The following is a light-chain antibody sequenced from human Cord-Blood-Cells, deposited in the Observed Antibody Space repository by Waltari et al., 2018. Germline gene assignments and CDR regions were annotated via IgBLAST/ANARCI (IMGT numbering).Light chain of an antibody. J-gene: IGKJ1*01. CDR2: DAS. CDR3: QQYNSYSWT. Sequence: DIQMTQSPSTLSASVGDRVTITCRASQSISSWLAWYQQKPGKAPQLLIYDASSLESGVPSSFSGSGSGTEFTLTISSLQPDDFATYYCQQYNSYSWTFGQGTKVEIK. CDR1: QSISSW. V-gene: IGKV1-5*01.